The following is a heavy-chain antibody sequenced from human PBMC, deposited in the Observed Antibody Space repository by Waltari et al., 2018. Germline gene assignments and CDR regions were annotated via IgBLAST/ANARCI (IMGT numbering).Heavy chain of an antibody. CDR2: MNPNMGNT. CDR3: ARGGGDDVWDSRLGMDV. CDR1: GYTFTSYD. D-gene: IGHD3-16*01. J-gene: IGHJ6*02. V-gene: IGHV1-8*01. Sequence: QVQLVQSGAEVKKPGASVKVSCKASGYTFTSYDINWVRQATGQGLEWMGWMNPNMGNTGNAQKFQCRVTMTRNTSISTAYMERSSLRAEDTAVYYCARGGGDDVWDSRLGMDVWGQGTTVTVSS.